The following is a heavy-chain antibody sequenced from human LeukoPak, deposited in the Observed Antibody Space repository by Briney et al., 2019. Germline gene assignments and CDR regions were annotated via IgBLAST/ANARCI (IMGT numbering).Heavy chain of an antibody. V-gene: IGHV4-59*01. CDR1: GGSISSYY. Sequence: SETLSLTCTVSGGSISSYYWGWIRQPPGKRLQWIGYVSNSGRTDYNPPLKSRVTISIDTSRNQFSLRLRSVTAADTAVYFCARENDRYGRIDYWGRGTLVTVTS. CDR2: VSNSGRT. CDR3: ARENDRYGRIDY. D-gene: IGHD5-18*01. J-gene: IGHJ4*02.